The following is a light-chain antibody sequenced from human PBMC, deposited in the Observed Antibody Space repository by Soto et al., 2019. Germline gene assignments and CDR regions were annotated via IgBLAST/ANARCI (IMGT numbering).Light chain of an antibody. CDR3: QQYNSYPIT. CDR1: RSISSW. CDR2: KAS. Sequence: DIQMTQSPSTLSASVGDRVTITCRASRSISSWLAWYQQKPGKAPKLLIYKASSLESGVPSRFSGSGSGTEFTLTISSLQPDDFATYYCQQYNSYPITFGQGTRLEI. V-gene: IGKV1-5*03. J-gene: IGKJ5*01.